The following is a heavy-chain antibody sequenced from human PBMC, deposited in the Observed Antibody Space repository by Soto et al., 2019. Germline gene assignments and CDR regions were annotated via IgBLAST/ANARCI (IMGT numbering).Heavy chain of an antibody. Sequence: EVQLVESGGGLVQPGGSLRLSCAASGCTFSDYAMHWVRQAPGKGLEYVSGISSDGSGTYYGNSMKGRFTISRDNSKNTLYLRMGSLRAEDMAVYYCARGGLATTNPTDYWGQGTLVTVSS. J-gene: IGHJ4*02. CDR2: ISSDGSGT. CDR3: ARGGLATTNPTDY. V-gene: IGHV3-64*01. D-gene: IGHD5-12*01. CDR1: GCTFSDYA.